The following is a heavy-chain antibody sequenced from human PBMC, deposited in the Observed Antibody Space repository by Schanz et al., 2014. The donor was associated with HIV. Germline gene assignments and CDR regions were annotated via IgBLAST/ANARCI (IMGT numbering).Heavy chain of an antibody. CDR2: IRDSDGIA. Sequence: EVQLVESGGGLVKPGESLRLSCAGSGLTFSGYSMNWVRQAPGKGLEWVSAIRDSDGIASYADSVKGRFTISKDNSKNTLYLQLNSLRVEDTAIYFCAKLAVRSDYNGRDYWGQGTLVTVSS. D-gene: IGHD4-17*01. V-gene: IGHV3-23*04. CDR3: AKLAVRSDYNGRDY. CDR1: GLTFSGYS. J-gene: IGHJ4*02.